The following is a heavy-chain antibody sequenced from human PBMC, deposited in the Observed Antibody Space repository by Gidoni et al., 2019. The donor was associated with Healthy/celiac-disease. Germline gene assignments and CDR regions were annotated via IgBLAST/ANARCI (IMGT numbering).Heavy chain of an antibody. V-gene: IGHV3-30*18. Sequence: QVQLVESGGGVVQPGRYLRLPCAASGFTFSSYGMHWVRQAPGKGLEWVAVISYDGSNKYYADSVKGRFTISRDNSKNTLYLQMNSLRAEDTAVYYCAKGGRYCSSTSCDNWFDPWGQGTLVTVSS. CDR3: AKGGRYCSSTSCDNWFDP. D-gene: IGHD2-2*01. J-gene: IGHJ5*02. CDR2: ISYDGSNK. CDR1: GFTFSSYG.